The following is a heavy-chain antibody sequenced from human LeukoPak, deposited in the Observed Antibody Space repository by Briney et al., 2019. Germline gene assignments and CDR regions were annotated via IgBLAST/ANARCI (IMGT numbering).Heavy chain of an antibody. V-gene: IGHV1-46*01. D-gene: IGHD2-2*01. CDR1: GYTFTSYY. CDR2: INPSGGST. CDR3: ARLTDIVVVSAATQPDDAFDI. J-gene: IGHJ3*02. Sequence: ASVKVSCKASGYTFTSYYMHWVRQAPGQGLEWMGIINPSGGSTSYSQKFQGRVTMTRDTSTSTVYMELSSLRSEDTAVYYCARLTDIVVVSAATQPDDAFDIWGQGTMVTVSS.